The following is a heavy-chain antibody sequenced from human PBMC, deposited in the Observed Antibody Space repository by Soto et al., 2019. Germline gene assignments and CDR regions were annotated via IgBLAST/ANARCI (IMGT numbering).Heavy chain of an antibody. CDR1: GGTFSSYT. CDR2: IVPITGMT. CDR3: SRGVASLVDS. Sequence: QVQLVQSGAEVKKPGSSVRVPCTPSGGTFSSYTISWVRQAPGQGLEWMGRIVPITGMTRYAQKFQGRLTITAVTSTTTAYLELSSLTSEDSAVYFCSRGVASLVDSWGQGTQVTVSS. J-gene: IGHJ4*02. V-gene: IGHV1-69*02. D-gene: IGHD2-15*01.